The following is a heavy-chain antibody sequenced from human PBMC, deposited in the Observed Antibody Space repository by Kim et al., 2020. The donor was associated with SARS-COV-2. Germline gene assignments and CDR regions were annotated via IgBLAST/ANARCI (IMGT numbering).Heavy chain of an antibody. CDR1: GGSISSSSYY. J-gene: IGHJ3*02. V-gene: IGHV4-39*01. CDR2: IYYSGST. CDR3: ARFAPYYYDSSGYYSNAFDI. D-gene: IGHD3-22*01. Sequence: SETLSLTCTVSGGSISSSSYYWGWIRQPPGKGLEWIGSIYYSGSTYYNPSLKSRVTISVDTAKNQFSLKLSSVTAADTAVYYCARFAPYYYDSSGYYSNAFDIWGQVTMVTVSS.